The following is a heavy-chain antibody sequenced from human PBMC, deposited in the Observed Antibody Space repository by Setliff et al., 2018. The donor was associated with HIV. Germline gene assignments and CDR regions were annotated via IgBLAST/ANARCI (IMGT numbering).Heavy chain of an antibody. CDR2: INPSGASR. CDR1: GYTFSSYY. V-gene: IGHV1-46*01. CDR3: ATARRDYYDRGRRSHYYIDV. Sequence: ASVKVSCKASGYTFSSYYMHWVRQAPGQGLEWMGIINPSGASRSFAQKFQGRVTMTGDTSTNTVYMELSNLRSEDTAVYYCATARRDYYDRGRRSHYYIDVWGKGTTVTVSS. J-gene: IGHJ6*03. D-gene: IGHD3-22*01.